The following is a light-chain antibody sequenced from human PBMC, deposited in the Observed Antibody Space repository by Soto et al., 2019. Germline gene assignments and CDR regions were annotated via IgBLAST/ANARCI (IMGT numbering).Light chain of an antibody. CDR2: RDI. Sequence: QSVLTQPPSASGTPGQTVTITCSGSSSNIGSDYVFWYQQLPGTAPRLLIYRDIQRPSGVPDRFSGSKSGSSGSLAISRLQSDDEADYFCASWDDSLNGPVFGGGTKLTVL. J-gene: IGLJ3*02. CDR1: SSNIGSDY. V-gene: IGLV1-47*01. CDR3: ASWDDSLNGPV.